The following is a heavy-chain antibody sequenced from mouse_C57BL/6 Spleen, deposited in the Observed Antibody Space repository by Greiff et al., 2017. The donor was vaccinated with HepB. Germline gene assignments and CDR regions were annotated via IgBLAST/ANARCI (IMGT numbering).Heavy chain of an antibody. D-gene: IGHD1-1*01. J-gene: IGHJ2*01. V-gene: IGHV1-50*01. CDR2: IDPSDSYT. CDR3: ARSYCGSSSYYFDY. CDR1: GYTFTSYW. Sequence: QVQLQQPGAELVKPGASVKLSCKASGYTFTSYWMQWVKQRPGQGLEWIGEIDPSDSYTNYNQKFKGKATLTVDTSSSTAYMQLSSLTSEDSAVYYCARSYCGSSSYYFDYWGQGTTLTVSS.